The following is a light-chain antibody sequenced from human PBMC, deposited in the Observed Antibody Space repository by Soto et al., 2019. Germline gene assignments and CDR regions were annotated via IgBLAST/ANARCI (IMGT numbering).Light chain of an antibody. CDR2: LNSDGSH. CDR3: QTWGTGIRV. CDR1: SGHSSYA. J-gene: IGLJ3*02. V-gene: IGLV4-69*01. Sequence: QPVLTQSPSASASLGASVKLTCTLSSGHSSYAIAWHQQQPEKGPRYLMKLNSDGSHSKGDGIPDRFSGSSSGAERYLTISSLQSEEEADYYCQTWGTGIRVFGGRTKLTVL.